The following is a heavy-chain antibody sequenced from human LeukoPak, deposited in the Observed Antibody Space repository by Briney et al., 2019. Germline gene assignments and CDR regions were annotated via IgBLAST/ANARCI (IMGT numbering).Heavy chain of an antibody. J-gene: IGHJ5*02. D-gene: IGHD3-10*01. CDR2: IKQDGCEK. V-gene: IGHV3-7*01. CDR1: GFTFSRYW. CDR3: AREFLELLGFGELLNWFDP. Sequence: GGSLRLFCAASGFTFSRYWMSWVREARGKGREWVANIKQDGCEKYYVDSVKGRFTISRHNAKNSLYLQMNSLRAEDTAVYYCAREFLELLGFGELLNWFDPWGQGTLVTVSS.